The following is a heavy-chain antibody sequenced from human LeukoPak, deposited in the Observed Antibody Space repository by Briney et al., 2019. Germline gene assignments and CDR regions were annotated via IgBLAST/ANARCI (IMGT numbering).Heavy chain of an antibody. CDR1: GFTFSSYA. D-gene: IGHD6-19*01. J-gene: IGHJ4*02. Sequence: AGSLRLSCAASGFTFSSYAMSWVREAPGKGLEWVSAISGSGGSTYYADSVKGRFTISRDNSKNTLYLQMNSLRAEDTAVYYCAKHLPGIAVAGTPGDYWGQGTLVTVSS. CDR2: ISGSGGST. V-gene: IGHV3-23*01. CDR3: AKHLPGIAVAGTPGDY.